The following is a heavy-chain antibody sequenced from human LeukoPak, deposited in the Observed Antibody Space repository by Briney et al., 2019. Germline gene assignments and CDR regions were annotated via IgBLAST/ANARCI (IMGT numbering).Heavy chain of an antibody. CDR3: ARDVAPGDPLDC. CDR2: ITSDGSST. Sequence: GGSLRLSCAASGFTFSSYWMHWVRQAPGKGLVWVSRITSDGSSTSYADSEKGRFTISRDNAKNTLYLQMNSLRAEDTAVYYCARDVAPGDPLDCWGQGTLVSVSS. J-gene: IGHJ4*02. CDR1: GFTFSSYW. V-gene: IGHV3-74*01. D-gene: IGHD2-21*02.